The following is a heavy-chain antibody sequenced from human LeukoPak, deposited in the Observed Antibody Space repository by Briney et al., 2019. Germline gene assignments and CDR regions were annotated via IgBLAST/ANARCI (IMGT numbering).Heavy chain of an antibody. Sequence: PSETLSLTCTVSGGSIRSTDHYWGWIRQPPGKGLEWIGSIYYGGGTYYNPSLKSRATISVDTSKNQFSLKLSSVTAADTAVYYCARYAVEYRGTFFDYWGQGTGATVSA. CDR2: IYYGGGT. CDR3: ARYAVEYRGTFFDY. D-gene: IGHD1-26*01. J-gene: IGHJ4*02. V-gene: IGHV4-39*01. CDR1: GGSIRSTDHY.